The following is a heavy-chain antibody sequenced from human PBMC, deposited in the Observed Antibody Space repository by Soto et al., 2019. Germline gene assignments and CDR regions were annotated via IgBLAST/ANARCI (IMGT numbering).Heavy chain of an antibody. CDR1: GGSISSGGYS. V-gene: IGHV4-30-2*01. J-gene: IGHJ4*02. CDR2: IYHSGST. Sequence: SETLSLTCAVSGGSISSGGYSWSWIRQPPGKGLEWIGYIYHSGSTYYNPSLKSRVTISVDRSKNQFSLKLSSLTAADTAVYYCARVPAYWGQGTLVTVSS. CDR3: ARVPAY.